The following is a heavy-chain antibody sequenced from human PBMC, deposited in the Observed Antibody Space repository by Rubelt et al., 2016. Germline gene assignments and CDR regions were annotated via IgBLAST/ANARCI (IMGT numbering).Heavy chain of an antibody. D-gene: IGHD1-1*01. CDR1: GGSFSGHS. Sequence: QVHLQQWGAGLLKPSETLSLSCAVYGGSFSGHSWSWIRQPPGKGLEWVSGISNSGDITYYADSVKGRFTVSRDNSRNTVFRQRTGRKPGDTAVYRGSGGGGTGYMDGIGGPWGQGTLVTVSS. V-gene: IGHV4-34*01. J-gene: IGHJ5*02. CDR2: ISNSGDIT. CDR3: SGGGGTGYMDGIGGP.